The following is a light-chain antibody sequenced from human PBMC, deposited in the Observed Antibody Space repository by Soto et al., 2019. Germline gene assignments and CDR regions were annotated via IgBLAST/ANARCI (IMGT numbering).Light chain of an antibody. Sequence: QSALTQPRSVSGSPGQSVTISYTGTRSDVGGYHYVSWDQQHPGKAPKLVIYDGSKRPSGVPDRFSGSKSGNTASLTISGLQAEDEADYHCCSYAGSYYVFGTGTTLTVL. CDR1: RSDVGGYHY. CDR3: CSYAGSYYV. CDR2: DGS. J-gene: IGLJ1*01. V-gene: IGLV2-11*01.